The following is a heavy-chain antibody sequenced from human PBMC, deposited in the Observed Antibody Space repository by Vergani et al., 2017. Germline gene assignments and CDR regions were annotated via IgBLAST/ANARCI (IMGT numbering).Heavy chain of an antibody. CDR1: GSTSSDFS. J-gene: IGHJ6*02. CDR2: IGSSGPYI. Sequence: VQLVESGGGLVNLGGPLRLPCAAFGSTSSDFSLSWVRRPPGKGLEWVDCIGSSGPYINYADSVKGRFIISRDNTNNSLFLQLRSLRAEDAAVYYCARDCTSGGCPDNYGMDVWGQGATVTVSS. D-gene: IGHD2-8*01. V-gene: IGHV3-21*06. CDR3: ARDCTSGGCPDNYGMDV.